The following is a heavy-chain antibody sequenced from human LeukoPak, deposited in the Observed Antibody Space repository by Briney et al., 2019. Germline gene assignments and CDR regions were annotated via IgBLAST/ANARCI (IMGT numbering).Heavy chain of an antibody. Sequence: GGSLRLSCTTSGFTFSDYAVTWVRQAPGKGLEWVGFIRNKANGGTADYAASVKGRFTIPRDDSKTIAYLLMNSLKTEDTAVYYCTRAYSTGWLGINDYWGQGALVTVSS. CDR2: IRNKANGGTA. V-gene: IGHV3-49*04. D-gene: IGHD6-19*01. CDR3: TRAYSTGWLGINDY. J-gene: IGHJ4*02. CDR1: GFTFSDYA.